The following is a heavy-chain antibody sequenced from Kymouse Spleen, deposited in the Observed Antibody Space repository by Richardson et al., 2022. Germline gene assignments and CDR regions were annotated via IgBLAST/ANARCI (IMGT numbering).Heavy chain of an antibody. Sequence: QVQLQESGPGLVKPSGTLSLTCAVSGGSISSSNWWSWVRQPPGKGLEWIGEIYHSGSTNYNPSLKSRVTISVDKSKNQFSLKLSSVTAADTAVYYCAREGSGSYDYYYYGMDVWGQGTTVTVSS. CDR1: GGSISSSNW. V-gene: IGHV4-4*02. CDR3: AREGSGSYDYYYYGMDV. J-gene: IGHJ6*02. D-gene: IGHD3-10*01. CDR2: IYHSGST.